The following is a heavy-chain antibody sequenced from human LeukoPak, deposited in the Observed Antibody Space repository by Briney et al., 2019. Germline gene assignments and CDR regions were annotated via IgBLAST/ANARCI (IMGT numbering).Heavy chain of an antibody. J-gene: IGHJ6*02. CDR3: AREGIAAAANYYYGMDV. Sequence: GASVKVSCKASGYTFTSYDINWVRQAPGQGLEWMGWINPNSGGTNYAQKFQGWVTMTRDTSISTAYMELSRLRSDDTAVYYCAREGIAAAANYYYGMDVWGQGTTVTVSS. D-gene: IGHD6-13*01. V-gene: IGHV1-2*04. CDR2: INPNSGGT. CDR1: GYTFTSYD.